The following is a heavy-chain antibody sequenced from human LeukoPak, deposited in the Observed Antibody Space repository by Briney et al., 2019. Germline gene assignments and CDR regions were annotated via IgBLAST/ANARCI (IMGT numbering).Heavy chain of an antibody. CDR1: GYTFTSYD. Sequence: ASVKVCCKASGYTFTSYDISWVRQAPGQGLEWMGWISAYNGNTNYAQKLQGRVTMTTDTSTRTAYMELRSLRSDDTAVYYCARGVDDEIVVVPAALPFGYWGQGTLVIVSS. V-gene: IGHV1-18*04. CDR2: ISAYNGNT. J-gene: IGHJ4*02. CDR3: ARGVDDEIVVVPAALPFGY. D-gene: IGHD2-2*01.